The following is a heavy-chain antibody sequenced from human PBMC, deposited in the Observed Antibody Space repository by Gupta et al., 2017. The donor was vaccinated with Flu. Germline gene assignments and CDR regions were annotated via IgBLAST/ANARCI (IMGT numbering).Heavy chain of an antibody. CDR1: GLTFSSYW. V-gene: IGHV3-74*01. Sequence: EVQLVELGGGLVQPGGSRRLSCAASGLTFSSYWMHWVRQAPGKGLVWVSRINNDGSSTTYADSVKGRFTLSRDNAKNTLYLQMNSLTAEDTAVYYCASGNGHGFDIWGQGTMVTVSS. CDR2: INNDGSST. J-gene: IGHJ3*02. CDR3: ASGNGHGFDI. D-gene: IGHD2-8*01.